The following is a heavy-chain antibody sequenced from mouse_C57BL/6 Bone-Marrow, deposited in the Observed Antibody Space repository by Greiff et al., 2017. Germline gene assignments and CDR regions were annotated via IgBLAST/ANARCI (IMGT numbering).Heavy chain of an antibody. CDR1: GYTFTEYY. Sequence: VQLQQSGPELVKPGASVKISCKASGYTFTEYYMNWVKQSHGKSLEWIGDINPNNGGTSYNQKFKGKATLTVDKSSSTAYMELRSLTSEDSAVYYCARGSNEMDYWGQGTSVTVSS. CDR2: INPNNGGT. V-gene: IGHV1-26*01. J-gene: IGHJ4*01. CDR3: ARGSNEMDY.